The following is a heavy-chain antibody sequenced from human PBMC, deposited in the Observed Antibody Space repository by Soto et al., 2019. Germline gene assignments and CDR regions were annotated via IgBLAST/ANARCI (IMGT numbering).Heavy chain of an antibody. CDR1: GVSLTSGNW. CDR3: ARLVYDTRLNSMYFEF. D-gene: IGHD3-22*01. CDR2: IFHDGTA. Sequence: LSLTCAVSGVSLTSGNWWTWVRQSPQRGLEYIGEIFHDGTANYYPSFERRVAMSVDTSRNQLSLKLTSVTAADTAVYFCARLVYDTRLNSMYFEFWGTGTLVTVSS. J-gene: IGHJ4*02. V-gene: IGHV4-4*01.